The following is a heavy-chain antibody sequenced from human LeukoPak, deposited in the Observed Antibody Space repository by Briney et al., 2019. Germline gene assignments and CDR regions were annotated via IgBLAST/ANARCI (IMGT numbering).Heavy chain of an antibody. D-gene: IGHD4-23*01. CDR3: VRNGGPFDY. CDR2: TYYRSKWYS. J-gene: IGHJ4*02. V-gene: IGHV6-1*01. Sequence: SQTLSLTCDISGDSVSSNSAAWNWIRQSPTRGLEWLGRTYYRSKWYSDYAVSVKGRIAINPDTSKNQFSLQLNSVTPEDTAVYYCVRNGGPFDYWGRGTLVTVSS. CDR1: GDSVSSNSAA.